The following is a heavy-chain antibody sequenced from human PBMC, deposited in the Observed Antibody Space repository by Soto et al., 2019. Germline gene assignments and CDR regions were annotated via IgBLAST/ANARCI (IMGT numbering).Heavy chain of an antibody. CDR1: GYTFTSYY. V-gene: IGHV1-46*01. Sequence: GASVKVSCKASGYTFTSYYMHWVRQAPGQGLEWMGIINPSGGSTSYAQKFQGRVTMTRDTSTSTVYMELSSLRSEDTAVYYCARVPGIAAAGRGGMDVWGQGTTVTVSS. J-gene: IGHJ6*02. D-gene: IGHD6-13*01. CDR2: INPSGGST. CDR3: ARVPGIAAAGRGGMDV.